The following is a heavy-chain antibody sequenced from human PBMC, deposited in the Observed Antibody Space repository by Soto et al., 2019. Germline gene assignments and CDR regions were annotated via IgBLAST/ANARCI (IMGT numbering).Heavy chain of an antibody. CDR2: IKSKTDGGTT. CDR1: GFTFSNAW. Sequence: EVQLVESGGGLVKPGGSLRLSCAASGFTFSNAWMSWVRQAPGKGLEWVGRIKSKTDGGTTDYAALVKGRFTISRDDSKNTLYLQMNSLKTEDTAVYYCTTPPYSSGWYYFDYWGQGTLVTVSS. J-gene: IGHJ4*02. D-gene: IGHD6-19*01. CDR3: TTPPYSSGWYYFDY. V-gene: IGHV3-15*01.